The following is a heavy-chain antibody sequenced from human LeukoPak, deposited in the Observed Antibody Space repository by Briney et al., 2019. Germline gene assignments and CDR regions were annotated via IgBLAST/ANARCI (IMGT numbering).Heavy chain of an antibody. D-gene: IGHD3-10*01. V-gene: IGHV1-46*01. CDR1: GYTFTSYY. Sequence: ASVKVSCKASGYTFTSYYMHWVRQAPGQGLEWMGIINPSGGSTSYAQKFQGRVTMTRDTSTSTVYMELSSLRSEDTAVYYCARDRKVRGVTRTDFDYWGRGTLVTVSS. J-gene: IGHJ4*02. CDR2: INPSGGST. CDR3: ARDRKVRGVTRTDFDY.